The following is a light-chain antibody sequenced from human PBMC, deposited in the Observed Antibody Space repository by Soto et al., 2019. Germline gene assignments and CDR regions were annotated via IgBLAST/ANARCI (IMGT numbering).Light chain of an antibody. J-gene: IGKJ3*01. CDR1: QSISGTY. CDR2: GAS. Sequence: PGERATLSCRARQSISGTYLAWYQKKPGQAPRLLLYGASSRATGIPDRFSGSGYGTDFTLTISRLEPEDCAVYYCQQYGSSSFAFGPGTKVEIK. V-gene: IGKV3-20*01. CDR3: QQYGSSSFA.